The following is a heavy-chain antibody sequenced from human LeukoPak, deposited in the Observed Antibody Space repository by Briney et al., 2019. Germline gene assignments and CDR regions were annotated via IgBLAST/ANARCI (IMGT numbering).Heavy chain of an antibody. Sequence: GGSLRLSCAASGFTFSSYTMNWVRQAPGKGLEWVSSITSSGSYIYYADSLKGRFTVSRDNAKNSLYLQMNSLRVEDTAAYYCARDLGYCSGGSCYYYGMDVRGQGTTVSVSS. J-gene: IGHJ6*02. CDR1: GFTFSSYT. CDR3: ARDLGYCSGGSCYYYGMDV. V-gene: IGHV3-21*01. D-gene: IGHD2-15*01. CDR2: ITSSGSYI.